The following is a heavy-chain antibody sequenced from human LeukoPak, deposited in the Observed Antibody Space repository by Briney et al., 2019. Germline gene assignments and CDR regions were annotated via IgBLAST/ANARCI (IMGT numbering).Heavy chain of an antibody. CDR2: ISYDGSNK. Sequence: GRSLRLSCAASGFTFSSYGMHWVRQAPGKGLEWVAVISYDGSNKYYADSVKGRFTISRDNSKNTLYLQMNSLRAEDTAVYYCAKDGPCGGDCYSAFDIWGQGTMVTVSS. J-gene: IGHJ3*02. CDR1: GFTFSSYG. CDR3: AKDGPCGGDCYSAFDI. D-gene: IGHD2-21*02. V-gene: IGHV3-30*18.